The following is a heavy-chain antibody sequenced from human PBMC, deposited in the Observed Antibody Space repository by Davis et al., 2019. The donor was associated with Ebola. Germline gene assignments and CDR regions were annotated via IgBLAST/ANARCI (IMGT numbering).Heavy chain of an antibody. CDR2: ISGSGGST. CDR1: GFTFSSYA. J-gene: IGHJ4*02. V-gene: IGHV3-23*01. CDR3: AKDKGQSASGTDY. Sequence: GGSLRLSCAASGFTFSSYAMSWVRQAPGKGLEWVSAISGSGGSTYYADSVKGHFTISRDNSKNTLFLQMNSLRADDTALYYCAKDKGQSASGTDYWGQGTLVTVSS. D-gene: IGHD1-26*01.